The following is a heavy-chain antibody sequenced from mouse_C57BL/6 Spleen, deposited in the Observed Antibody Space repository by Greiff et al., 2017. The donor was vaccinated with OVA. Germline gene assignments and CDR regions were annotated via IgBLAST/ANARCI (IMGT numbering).Heavy chain of an antibody. J-gene: IGHJ2*01. CDR1: GFNFNDYY. Sequence: VQLQQSGAELVKPGASVKLSCTASGFNFNDYYMHWVQQRTEQGLEWIGRIEPEDGKTKSASTFPGKATITADTSSNTAYLQLSSLTSEDTVVYYCARSATRDFDYWGQGTTLTVSS. CDR3: ARSATRDFDY. D-gene: IGHD6-1*01. V-gene: IGHV14-2*01. CDR2: IEPEDGKT.